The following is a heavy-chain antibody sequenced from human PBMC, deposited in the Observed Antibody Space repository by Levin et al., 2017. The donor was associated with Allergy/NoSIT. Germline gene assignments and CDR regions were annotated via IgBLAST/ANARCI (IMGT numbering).Heavy chain of an antibody. CDR2: IYYSGST. J-gene: IGHJ5*02. CDR3: ARGWSGYRNWFDP. CDR1: GGSVSSGSYY. Sequence: SETLSLTCTVSGGSVSSGSYYWSWIRQPPGKGLEWIGYIYYSGSTNYNPSLKSRVTISVDTSKNQFSLKLSSVTAADTAVYYCARGWSGYRNWFDPWGQGTLVTVSS. V-gene: IGHV4-61*01. D-gene: IGHD3-3*01.